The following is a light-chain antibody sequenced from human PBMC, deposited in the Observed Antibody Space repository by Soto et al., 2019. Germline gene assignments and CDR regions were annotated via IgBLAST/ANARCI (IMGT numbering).Light chain of an antibody. Sequence: QSALTQPASVSGSPGQSITISCTGTSSDVGGYNYVSWYQQHPGQAPKFLSYEVTNRPSGVSNRFSGSKSGNTASLTISGLQADDEADYYCLSFTSRHLYVFGTGTKLTVL. J-gene: IGLJ1*01. CDR2: EVT. CDR1: SSDVGGYNY. CDR3: LSFTSRHLYV. V-gene: IGLV2-14*01.